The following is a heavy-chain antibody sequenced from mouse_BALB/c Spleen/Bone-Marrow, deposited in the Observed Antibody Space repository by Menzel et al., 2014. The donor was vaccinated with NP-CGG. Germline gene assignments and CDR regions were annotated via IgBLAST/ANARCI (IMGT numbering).Heavy chain of an antibody. CDR2: ISNGGGSA. V-gene: IGHV5-12*02. CDR1: GFTFSDYY. CDR3: ARHDYRYDAWFAY. D-gene: IGHD2-14*01. J-gene: IGHJ3*01. Sequence: EVKLVESGGGLVQPGGSLKLSCATSGFTFSDYYMYWVRQTPEKRLEWVAYISNGGGSAYYPDTVKGRFTTSRDNDKNTLYLQMSRLKSEDTAVYYCARHDYRYDAWFAYWGQGTLVTVSA.